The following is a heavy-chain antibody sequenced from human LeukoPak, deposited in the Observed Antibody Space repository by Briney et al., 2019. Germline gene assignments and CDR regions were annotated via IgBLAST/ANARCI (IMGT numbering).Heavy chain of an antibody. V-gene: IGHV4-38-2*02. J-gene: IGHJ4*02. CDR1: GYSISSDYY. D-gene: IGHD1-26*01. Sequence: PSETLSLTCTVSGYSISSDYYWGWIRQPPGKGLEWIGSIYHSGSTYYNPSLKSRVTISVDTSKNQFSLKLSSVTAADTAVYYCARAIEVGAMTPFDYWGQGTLVTVSS. CDR2: IYHSGST. CDR3: ARAIEVGAMTPFDY.